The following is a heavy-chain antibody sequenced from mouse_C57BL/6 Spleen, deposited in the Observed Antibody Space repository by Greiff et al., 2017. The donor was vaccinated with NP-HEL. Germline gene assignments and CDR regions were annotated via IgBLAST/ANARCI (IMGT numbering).Heavy chain of an antibody. V-gene: IGHV5-4*01. CDR2: ISDGGSYT. J-gene: IGHJ2*01. Sequence: EVMLVESGGGLVKPGGSLKLSCAASGFTFSSYAMSWVRQTPEKRLEWVATISDGGSYTYYPDNVKGRVTISRDNAKNNLYLQMSHLKSEDTAMYYCARDERGRYYFDYWGQGTTLTVSS. CDR1: GFTFSSYA. CDR3: ARDERGRYYFDY.